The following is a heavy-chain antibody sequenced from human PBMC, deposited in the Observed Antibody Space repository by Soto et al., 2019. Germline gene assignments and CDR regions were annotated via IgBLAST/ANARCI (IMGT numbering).Heavy chain of an antibody. V-gene: IGHV1-69*13. D-gene: IGHD6-19*01. CDR1: GGTFSSYA. J-gene: IGHJ6*02. CDR2: IIPIFGTA. Sequence: GASVKVSCKASGGTFSSYAISWVRQAPGQGLEWMGGIIPIFGTANYAQKFQGRVTITADESTSTAYMELSSLRSEDTAVYYCARASQWLVRLYYYYGMDVWGQGTTVTVSS. CDR3: ARASQWLVRLYYYYGMDV.